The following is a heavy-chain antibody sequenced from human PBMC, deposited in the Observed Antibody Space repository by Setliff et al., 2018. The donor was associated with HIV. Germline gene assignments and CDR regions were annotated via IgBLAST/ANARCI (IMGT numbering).Heavy chain of an antibody. CDR1: GFTVSSSY. V-gene: IGHV3-7*01. J-gene: IGHJ4*02. Sequence: QPGGSLRLSCEASGFTVSSSYMAWVRQAPGKGLEWVANIKPDGSEKYYVDSVKGRFTISRDGAKNSLYLQMNSLRAEDTAVYYCAREYWGALDYWGQGTLVTVSS. CDR3: AREYWGALDY. CDR2: IKPDGSEK. D-gene: IGHD3-16*01.